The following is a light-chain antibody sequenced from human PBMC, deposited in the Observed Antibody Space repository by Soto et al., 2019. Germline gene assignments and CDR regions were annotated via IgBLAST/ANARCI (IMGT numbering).Light chain of an antibody. J-gene: IGLJ3*02. CDR1: TGPGTSDQY. CDR3: LLHYGGAQLWM. V-gene: IGLV7-43*01. Sequence: QTVVTQEPSLTVSPGTTVTLTCASSTGPGTSDQYPTCLQQKPRQAPRALIYSTSNRHSWTPARFSGSLFGGRAALRLAGVQPEDEAEYYCLLHYGGAQLWMFGGGTKLTVL. CDR2: STS.